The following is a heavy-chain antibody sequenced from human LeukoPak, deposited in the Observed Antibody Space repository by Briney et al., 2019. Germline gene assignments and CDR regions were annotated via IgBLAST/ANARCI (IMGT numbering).Heavy chain of an antibody. Sequence: ASVKVSCKASGYTFSYYYLHWLRQAPGQGLGWMGWINPNSGGNNSAQKFQGRVTMTRDTSIITAYMELSRLRSDDTAVYFCARGYYDSSDYEYFQHWGQGTLVTVSS. CDR3: ARGYYDSSDYEYFQH. CDR1: GYTFSYYY. D-gene: IGHD3-22*01. J-gene: IGHJ1*01. CDR2: INPNSGGN. V-gene: IGHV1-2*02.